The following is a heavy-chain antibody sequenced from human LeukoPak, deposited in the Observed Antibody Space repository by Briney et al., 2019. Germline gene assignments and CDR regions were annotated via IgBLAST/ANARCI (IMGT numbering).Heavy chain of an antibody. CDR2: IYHSGST. J-gene: IGHJ4*02. D-gene: IGHD6-6*01. CDR1: GYSISSGYY. V-gene: IGHV4-38-2*01. Sequence: PSETLSLTCAVSGYSISSGYYWGWIRQPPGKGLEWIGSIYHSGSTYYNPSLKSRVTISVDTSKNQFSLKLSSVTAADTAVYYCARRDAYSSSFPMYYFDYWGQGTLVTVSS. CDR3: ARRDAYSSSFPMYYFDY.